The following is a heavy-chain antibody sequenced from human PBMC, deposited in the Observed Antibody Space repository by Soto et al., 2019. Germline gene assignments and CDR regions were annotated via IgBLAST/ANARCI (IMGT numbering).Heavy chain of an antibody. CDR2: INPNSGGT. D-gene: IGHD6-6*01. J-gene: IGHJ6*02. CDR3: ARADLRASSSECYFYYSGMDV. Sequence: ASVKVSCKASGYTFTGYYMHWVRQAPGQGLEWMGWINPNSGGTNYAQKIQGWVTMTRDTSISTAYMELSRLRSDDTAVYYCARADLRASSSECYFYYSGMDVLGQGTTVTVSS. CDR1: GYTFTGYY. V-gene: IGHV1-2*04.